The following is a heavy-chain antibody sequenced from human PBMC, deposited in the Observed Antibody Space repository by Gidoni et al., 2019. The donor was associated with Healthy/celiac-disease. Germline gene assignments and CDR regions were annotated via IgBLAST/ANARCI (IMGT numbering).Heavy chain of an antibody. J-gene: IGHJ4*02. CDR2: ISYDGSNK. Sequence: QVQLVESGGGVVQPGRSLRLSCAAAGFTFSRYGMHWVRQAPGKGLEWVAVISYDGSNKYYADSVKGRFTISRDNSKNTLYLQMNSLRAEDTAVYYCAKLGGKRGEIRQGDYYFDYWGQGTLVTVSS. D-gene: IGHD3-10*01. CDR1: GFTFSRYG. V-gene: IGHV3-30*18. CDR3: AKLGGKRGEIRQGDYYFDY.